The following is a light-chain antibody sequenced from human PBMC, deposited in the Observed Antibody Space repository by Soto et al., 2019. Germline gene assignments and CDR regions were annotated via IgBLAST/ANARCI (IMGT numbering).Light chain of an antibody. CDR3: SSHEGSNNYG. Sequence: QSVLTQPPSASGSPGQSVTISCTGTSSDVGAYNYVSWYQQHPGKAPKLMIYEVSKRPSGVPDRFSGSKSGNTASLTVSGLQAEDEADYYCSSHEGSNNYGLGTGTKVTVL. CDR1: SSDVGAYNY. J-gene: IGLJ1*01. CDR2: EVS. V-gene: IGLV2-8*01.